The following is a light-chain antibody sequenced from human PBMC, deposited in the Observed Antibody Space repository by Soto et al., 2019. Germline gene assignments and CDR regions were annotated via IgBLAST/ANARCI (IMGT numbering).Light chain of an antibody. CDR1: QSISSSY. Sequence: EIVLTQSPGTLSLSPGERATLSCRASQSISSSYLAWYQQKPGQAPRLLVYGASSRATGIPDRFSGSGSVTDFTLTISRLEPEDFAVYYCQQYGSSRFTFGPVTKVDIK. V-gene: IGKV3-20*01. CDR3: QQYGSSRFT. CDR2: GAS. J-gene: IGKJ3*01.